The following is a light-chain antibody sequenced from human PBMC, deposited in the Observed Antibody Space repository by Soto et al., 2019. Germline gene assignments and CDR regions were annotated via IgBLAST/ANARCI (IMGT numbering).Light chain of an antibody. Sequence: DIQMTQSPSSLSASVGVRVTITCRARQSISNFCCWYQQKPGKATKLLIYASYSLPSGVPSRFSDSGSGTDFTHTISSHHPEYIATYYCQQSYNPLLSFGPGAEGDIK. CDR2: ASY. CDR1: QSISNF. J-gene: IGKJ3*01. V-gene: IGKV1-39*01. CDR3: QQSYNPLLS.